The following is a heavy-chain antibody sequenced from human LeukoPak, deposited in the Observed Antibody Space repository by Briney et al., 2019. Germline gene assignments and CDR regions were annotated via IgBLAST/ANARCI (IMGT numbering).Heavy chain of an antibody. CDR3: ARQYGRPFDY. Sequence: GESLKISSKGSGYTFSSSWIGWVRPLPGKGLERMGIIYPGDSDTRYSPSFQGQVTISVDRSISTTYLQWSSLKATDTGMYYCARQYGRPFDYWGQGTLVTVSS. D-gene: IGHD4-17*01. CDR1: GYTFSSSW. V-gene: IGHV5-51*01. J-gene: IGHJ4*02. CDR2: IYPGDSDT.